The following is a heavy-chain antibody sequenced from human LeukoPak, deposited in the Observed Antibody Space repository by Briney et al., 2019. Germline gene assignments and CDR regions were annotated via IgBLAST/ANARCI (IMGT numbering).Heavy chain of an antibody. CDR3: ARANCGGDCYSDY. V-gene: IGHV3-48*03. Sequence: PGASPRLSCAASGFTFSSYEINWVRQAPGKWLEWVSYISSSGSTIYYADSVKGRFTISRDNAKNSLYLQMNSLRAEDTAVYYCARANCGGDCYSDYWGQGTLVTVSS. CDR1: GFTFSSYE. J-gene: IGHJ4*02. CDR2: ISSSGSTI. D-gene: IGHD2-21*02.